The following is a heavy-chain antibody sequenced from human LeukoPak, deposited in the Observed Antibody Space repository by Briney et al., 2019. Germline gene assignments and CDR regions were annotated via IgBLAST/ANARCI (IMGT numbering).Heavy chain of an antibody. CDR1: GFTFSSYA. J-gene: IGHJ4*02. Sequence: TGGSLRLSCAASGFTFSSYAMHWVRQAPGKGLEYVSAISSNGGSTYYANSVKGRFTISRDNSKNTLYLQIGSLRAEDMAVYYCARPEIYGDTYYFDYWGQGTLVTVSS. CDR3: ARPEIYGDTYYFDY. V-gene: IGHV3-64*01. D-gene: IGHD4-17*01. CDR2: ISSNGGST.